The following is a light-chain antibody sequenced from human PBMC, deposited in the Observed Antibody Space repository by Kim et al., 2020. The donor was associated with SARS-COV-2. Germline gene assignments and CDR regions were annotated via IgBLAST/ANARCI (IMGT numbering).Light chain of an antibody. Sequence: PGERATLSCRASQSVSNSRLAWYQQKPGQAPRLLIYDASSRATGITDRFSGSGSGTDFTLTISRLEPEDFAVYYCQQYGASSLTFGGGTKLE. V-gene: IGKV3-20*01. CDR1: QSVSNSR. CDR2: DAS. CDR3: QQYGASSLT. J-gene: IGKJ4*01.